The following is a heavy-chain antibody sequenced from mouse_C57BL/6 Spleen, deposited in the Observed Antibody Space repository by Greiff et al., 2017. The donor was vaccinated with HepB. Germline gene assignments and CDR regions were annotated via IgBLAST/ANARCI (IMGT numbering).Heavy chain of an antibody. V-gene: IGHV5-17*01. CDR1: GFTFSDYG. CDR2: ISSGSSTI. D-gene: IGHD1-1*01. Sequence: EVHLVESGGGLVKPGGSLKLSCAASGFTFSDYGMHWVRQAPEKGLEWVAYISSGSSTIYYADTVKGRFTISRDNAKNTLFLQMTSLRSEDTAMYYCAIYYYGSSYWYFDVWGTGTTVTVSS. J-gene: IGHJ1*03. CDR3: AIYYYGSSYWYFDV.